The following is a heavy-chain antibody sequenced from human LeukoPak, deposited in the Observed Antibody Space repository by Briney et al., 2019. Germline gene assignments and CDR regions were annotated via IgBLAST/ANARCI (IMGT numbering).Heavy chain of an antibody. Sequence: ASVKVSCKASGYTFTSYYMHWVRQAPGQGLEWMGIINPSGGSTSYAQKFQGRVTMTRDTSTSTVYMELSSLRSEDTAVYYCARRPPPQQGAPSYYFDYWGQGILVTVSS. CDR1: GYTFTSYY. CDR3: ARRPPPQQGAPSYYFDY. V-gene: IGHV1-46*01. D-gene: IGHD6-13*01. J-gene: IGHJ4*02. CDR2: INPSGGST.